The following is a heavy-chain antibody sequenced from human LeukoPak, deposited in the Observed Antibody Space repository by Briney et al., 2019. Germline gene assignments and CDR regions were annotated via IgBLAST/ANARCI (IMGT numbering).Heavy chain of an antibody. V-gene: IGHV3-33*01. CDR3: GRDRKEWGSVFDY. Sequence: GRSLRLSCAASGFSSSSYGMHWVRQAPGKGLEWVAVIWYDGSNKYYADFVRGRFTISRDNSKNTLYLQMNSLRAEDTAVYYCGRDRKEWGSVFDYWGQGTLVTVSS. CDR2: IWYDGSNK. CDR1: GFSSSSYG. J-gene: IGHJ4*02. D-gene: IGHD7-27*01.